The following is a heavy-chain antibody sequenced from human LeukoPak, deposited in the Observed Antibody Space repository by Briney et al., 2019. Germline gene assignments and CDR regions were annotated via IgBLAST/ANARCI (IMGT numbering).Heavy chain of an antibody. J-gene: IGHJ5*02. CDR1: GGSISSYYW. V-gene: IGHV2-70*11. D-gene: IGHD5-12*01. CDR2: IDWDDDK. Sequence: TLSLTCTVSGGSISSYYWSWIRQPPGKALEWLARIDWDDDKYYSTSLKTRLTISKDTSKNQVVLTMTNMDPVDTATYYCARIRYSGYDLNWFDPWGQGTLVTVSS. CDR3: ARIRYSGYDLNWFDP.